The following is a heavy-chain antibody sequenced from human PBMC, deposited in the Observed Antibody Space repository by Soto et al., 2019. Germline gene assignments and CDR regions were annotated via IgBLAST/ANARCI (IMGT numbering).Heavy chain of an antibody. Sequence: PGGSLRLSCAASGFTFSDYYMSWIRQAPGKGLEWVSYISSSGSTIYYADSVKGRFTISRDNAKNSLYLQMNSLRAEDTAVYYCALTGTTWHYYYYGMDVWGQGTTVTVSS. J-gene: IGHJ6*02. CDR2: ISSSGSTI. CDR3: ALTGTTWHYYYYGMDV. V-gene: IGHV3-11*01. CDR1: GFTFSDYY. D-gene: IGHD1-7*01.